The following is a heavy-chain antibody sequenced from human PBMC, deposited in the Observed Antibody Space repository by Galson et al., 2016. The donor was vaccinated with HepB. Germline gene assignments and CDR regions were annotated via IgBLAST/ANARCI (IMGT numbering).Heavy chain of an antibody. J-gene: IGHJ3*02. Sequence: SLRLSCAASGFTFSRYSMNWVHQAPGKGLEWVSHIRSRSSTIYYADSVRGRFTISRDNTKNSLYLQMNSLRDEDTAVHYCARDGSSQFSSNWYVAFDIWGQGTVVTVSS. CDR1: GFTFSRYS. D-gene: IGHD6-13*01. CDR2: IRSRSSTI. CDR3: ARDGSSQFSSNWYVAFDI. V-gene: IGHV3-48*02.